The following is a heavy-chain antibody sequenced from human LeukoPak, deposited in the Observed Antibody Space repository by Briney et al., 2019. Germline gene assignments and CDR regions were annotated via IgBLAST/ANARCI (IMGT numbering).Heavy chain of an antibody. CDR1: GFTFSSYW. D-gene: IGHD6-19*01. CDR3: GRSRTESSGRARFDP. Sequence: GGSLRLSCAASGFTFSSYWMHWVRQAPGKGLVWVSRINSDGSSTSYADSAKGRFTISRDNAENTLYLQMNSLRVEDTAVYYCGRSRTESSGRARFDPWGQGTLVTVSS. V-gene: IGHV3-74*01. CDR2: INSDGSST. J-gene: IGHJ5*02.